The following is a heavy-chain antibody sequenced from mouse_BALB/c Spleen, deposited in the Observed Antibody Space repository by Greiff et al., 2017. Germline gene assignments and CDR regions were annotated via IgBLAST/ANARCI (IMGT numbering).Heavy chain of an antibody. CDR2: IYPGNVNT. CDR3: ARGGLGRHYAMDY. J-gene: IGHJ4*01. V-gene: IGHV1S56*01. D-gene: IGHD4-1*01. Sequence: QVQLKQSGPELVKPGASVRISCKASGYTFTSYYIHWVKQRPGQGLEWIGWIYPGNVNTKYNEKFKGKATLTADKSSSTAYMQLSSLTSEDSAVYFCARGGLGRHYAMDYWGQGTSVTVSS. CDR1: GYTFTSYY.